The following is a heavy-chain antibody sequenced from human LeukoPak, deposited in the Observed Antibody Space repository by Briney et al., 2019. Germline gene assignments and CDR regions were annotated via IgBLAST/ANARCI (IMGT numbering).Heavy chain of an antibody. CDR3: ARYGDDDTPGLN. J-gene: IGHJ4*02. D-gene: IGHD4-17*01. Sequence: SGGSLRLSCAASGFSFGSYWMTCVRQAPGKGLEWMANIKEDGSEKYYVESVKGRFTISRDNAKNSLYLQMNSLRVEDTALYYCARYGDDDTPGLNWGQGTLVTVSS. CDR1: GFSFGSYW. V-gene: IGHV3-7*04. CDR2: IKEDGSEK.